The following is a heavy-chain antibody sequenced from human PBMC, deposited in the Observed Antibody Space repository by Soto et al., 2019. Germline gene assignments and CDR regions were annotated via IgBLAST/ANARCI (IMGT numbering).Heavy chain of an antibody. V-gene: IGHV4-30-4*01. CDR2: IYYSGST. J-gene: IGHJ4*02. CDR1: GGSISSGDYY. CDR3: AREGGVAARFDY. Sequence: QVQLQESGPGLVKPSQTLSLTCTVSGGSISSGDYYWSWIRQPPGKGLEWIGYIYYSGSTYYNPALRSRVTISVDTSKNQFSLKLSSVTAADTAVYYCAREGGVAARFDYWGQGTLVTVSS. D-gene: IGHD6-6*01.